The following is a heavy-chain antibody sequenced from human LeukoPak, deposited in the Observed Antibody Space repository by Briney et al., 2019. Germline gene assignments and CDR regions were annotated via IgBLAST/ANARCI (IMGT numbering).Heavy chain of an antibody. J-gene: IGHJ3*02. CDR3: ARDKLHFGPSNDAFDI. D-gene: IGHD3/OR15-3a*01. Sequence: KPEGSLRLSCAASGFTFSSYSMNWVRQAPGKGLEWVSSISSSSSYIYYADSVKGRFTISRDNAKNSLYLQMNSLRAEDTAVYYCARDKLHFGPSNDAFDIWGQGTMVTVSS. CDR1: GFTFSSYS. CDR2: ISSSSSYI. V-gene: IGHV3-21*01.